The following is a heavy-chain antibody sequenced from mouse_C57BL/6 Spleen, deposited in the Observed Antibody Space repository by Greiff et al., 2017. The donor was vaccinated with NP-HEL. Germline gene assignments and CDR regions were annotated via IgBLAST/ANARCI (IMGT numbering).Heavy chain of an antibody. D-gene: IGHD2-5*01. CDR1: GFTFSDYG. CDR3: ARSDSKRYFDV. J-gene: IGHJ1*03. CDR2: ISSGSSTI. Sequence: EVKLVESGGGLVKPGGSLKLSCAASGFTFSDYGMHWVRQAPEKGLEWVAYISSGSSTIYYADTVKGRFTISRDNAKNTLFLQMTSLRSEDTAMYYCARSDSKRYFDVWGTGTTVTVSS. V-gene: IGHV5-17*01.